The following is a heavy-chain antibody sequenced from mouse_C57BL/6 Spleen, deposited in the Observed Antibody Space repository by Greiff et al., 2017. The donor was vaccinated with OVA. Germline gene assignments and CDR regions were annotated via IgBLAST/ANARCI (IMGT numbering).Heavy chain of an antibody. J-gene: IGHJ1*03. CDR2: ISGGGGNT. D-gene: IGHD1-1*01. CDR3: ARPPYYGSSYVWYFDV. Sequence: EVQRVESGGGLVKPGGSLKLSCAASGFTFSSYTMSWVRQTPEKRLEWVATISGGGGNTYYPDSVKGRFTISRDNAKNTLYLQMISLRSEDTALYYCARPPYYGSSYVWYFDVWGTGTTVTVSS. CDR1: GFTFSSYT. V-gene: IGHV5-9*01.